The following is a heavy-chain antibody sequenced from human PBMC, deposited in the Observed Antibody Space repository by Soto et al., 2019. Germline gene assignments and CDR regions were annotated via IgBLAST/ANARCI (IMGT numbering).Heavy chain of an antibody. CDR2: IKEDGSER. J-gene: IGHJ4*02. Sequence: EVQLVESGGGLVQPGGSLRLSCAVSGFNFNNYRMSWVRQAPGKGLEWVATIKEDGSERYYVPSVRGRFTISRDNAKNSLRLQMNSLRADDTAVYYCASLKVGSAWDFWGQGTLVTVSS. CDR1: GFNFNNYR. CDR3: ASLKVGSAWDF. D-gene: IGHD6-19*01. V-gene: IGHV3-7*03.